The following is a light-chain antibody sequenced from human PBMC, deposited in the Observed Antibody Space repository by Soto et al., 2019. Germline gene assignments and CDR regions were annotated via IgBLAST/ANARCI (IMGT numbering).Light chain of an antibody. V-gene: IGLV2-23*02. Sequence: QCALTQPASVSGSPGRWITISCTGTSSDVGSYNLVSWYQQHPGKAPKLMIYEVSKRPSGVSNRFSGSKSGNTASLTISGLQAEDEADYYCCSYAGSSTPLIFGTGTKVTVL. CDR1: SSDVGSYNL. CDR3: CSYAGSSTPLI. J-gene: IGLJ1*01. CDR2: EVS.